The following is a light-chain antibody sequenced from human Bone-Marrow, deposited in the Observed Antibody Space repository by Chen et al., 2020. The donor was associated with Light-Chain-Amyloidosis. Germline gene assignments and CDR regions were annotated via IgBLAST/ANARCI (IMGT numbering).Light chain of an antibody. J-gene: IGLJ2*01. CDR3: QSADSSGTYEVI. CDR2: RDT. V-gene: IGLV3-25*03. Sequence: SYELTQPPSVPVSPRQTARTTCPGDDLPTKYAYWYQQKPGQAPVLVIHRDTERPSGISERFSGSSSGTTATLTISGVQAEDEADYHCQSADSSGTYEVIFGGGTKLTVL. CDR1: DLPTKY.